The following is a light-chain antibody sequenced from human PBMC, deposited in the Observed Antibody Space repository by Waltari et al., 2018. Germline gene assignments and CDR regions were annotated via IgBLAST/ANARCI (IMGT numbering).Light chain of an antibody. CDR3: ATWDGSLEGYV. CDR1: YSNIGNNP. CDR2: STS. J-gene: IGLJ1*01. Sequence: QSVLTQPPSASGTPGQRVTISCSGSYSNIGNNPFNWYQHLPGTAPHLLIPSTSQPPAGVPARFSGSKSGTSVSLAISGLQSDDEADYYCATWDGSLEGYVFGTGTKVSVL. V-gene: IGLV1-44*01.